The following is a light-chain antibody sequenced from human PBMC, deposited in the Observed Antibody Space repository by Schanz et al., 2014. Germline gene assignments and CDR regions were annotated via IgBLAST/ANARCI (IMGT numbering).Light chain of an antibody. CDR2: EVS. CDR3: SSYSNSGTFWV. J-gene: IGLJ3*02. CDR1: GSDVGGYNY. V-gene: IGLV2-8*01. Sequence: QSALTQPPSASGSPGQSVTISCTGTGSDVGGYNYVSWYQQHPGKAPKLMIYEVSKRPSGVPDRFSGSKSGNTASLTVSGLQAEDEADYYCSSYSNSGTFWVLGGGTKLTVL.